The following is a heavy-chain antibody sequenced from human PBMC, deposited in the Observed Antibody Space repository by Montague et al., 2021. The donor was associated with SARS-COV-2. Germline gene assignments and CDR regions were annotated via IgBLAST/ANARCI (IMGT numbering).Heavy chain of an antibody. Sequence: SETLSLTCTVSGGSITGYYWSWLRRSPGKGLEWIAYIYDGGAVIXXPSLGSRVTISTDTSKNQLSLKVNSVTAADTAVYYCVRDHPYGGPRGAYDIWGQGTVVTVSS. D-gene: IGHD4-23*01. J-gene: IGHJ3*02. CDR2: IYDGGAV. V-gene: IGHV4-59*01. CDR3: VRDHPYGGPRGAYDI. CDR1: GGSITGYY.